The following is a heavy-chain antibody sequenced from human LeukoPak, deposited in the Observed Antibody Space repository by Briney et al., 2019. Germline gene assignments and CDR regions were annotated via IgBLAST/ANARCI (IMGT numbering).Heavy chain of an antibody. V-gene: IGHV3-30*02. CDR1: GFTFSSYA. CDR2: IRYDGSNK. Sequence: QSGGSLRLSCAASGFTFSSYAMHWVRQAPGKGLEWLAFIRYDGSNKYYADSVKGRFTISRDTSKNTLYLKMNSLRAEDTAVYYCAKDILKETLITMVRGVIIRRLGFDYWGQGTLVTVS. CDR3: AKDILKETLITMVRGVIIRRLGFDY. J-gene: IGHJ4*02. D-gene: IGHD3-10*01.